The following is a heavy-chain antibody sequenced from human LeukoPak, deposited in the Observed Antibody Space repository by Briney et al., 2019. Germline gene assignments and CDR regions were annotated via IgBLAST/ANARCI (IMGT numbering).Heavy chain of an antibody. Sequence: GGSLRLSCAASGFTFSSYAMHWVRQAPGKGLEWVAVISYDGSNKYYADSVKGRFTISRDNSKNTLYLQMNSLRAEDTAVYYCARDPRVQLERLPGAPPNYYYYYMDVWGQGTLVTVSS. D-gene: IGHD1-1*01. CDR3: ARDPRVQLERLPGAPPNYYYYYMDV. J-gene: IGHJ6*03. CDR2: ISYDGSNK. CDR1: GFTFSSYA. V-gene: IGHV3-30-3*01.